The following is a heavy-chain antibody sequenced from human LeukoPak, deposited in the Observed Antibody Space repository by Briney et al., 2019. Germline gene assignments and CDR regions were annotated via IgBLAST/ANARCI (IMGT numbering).Heavy chain of an antibody. CDR3: AKSGLNRFDY. V-gene: IGHV3-23*01. D-gene: IGHD2-15*01. Sequence: GGSLRLSCAASGFTFSSYSMNWVRQAPGKGLEWVSGISGRDGSTYYADSVRGRYTISRDNSKNTLYLQMNSLRAEDTAIYYCAKSGLNRFDYWGQGTLVTVSS. CDR2: ISGRDGST. CDR1: GFTFSSYS. J-gene: IGHJ4*02.